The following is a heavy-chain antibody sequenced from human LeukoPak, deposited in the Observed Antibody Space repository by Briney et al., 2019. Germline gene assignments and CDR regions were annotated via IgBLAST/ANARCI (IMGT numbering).Heavy chain of an antibody. D-gene: IGHD5-18*01. V-gene: IGHV4-39*07. CDR2: SYYSWGT. Sequence: SQTLSLTCTVSAGSISSSSYYWGWLRQPPGKGLDCIGSSYYSWGTYYNPSLKSRVTISVDTSKNQFSLKLTSVTAADTAVYYCARTTEGGYTYGYFYYYYMDVWGKGTTVTIYS. J-gene: IGHJ6*03. CDR1: AGSISSSSYY. CDR3: ARTTEGGYTYGYFYYYYMDV.